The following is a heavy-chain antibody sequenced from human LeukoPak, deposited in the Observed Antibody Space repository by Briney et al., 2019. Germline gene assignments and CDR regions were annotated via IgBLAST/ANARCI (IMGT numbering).Heavy chain of an antibody. Sequence: RSLRLSCAASGITLNSYSMHWVRQAPGKGLEWVAVIWYDGSQMYFADSVKGRFTISRDNSKNTVSLQMNSLRAEDTAVYYCARDKSGSYKAFDIWGQGTMVTVSS. D-gene: IGHD1-26*01. V-gene: IGHV3-33*01. J-gene: IGHJ3*02. CDR1: GITLNSYS. CDR2: IWYDGSQM. CDR3: ARDKSGSYKAFDI.